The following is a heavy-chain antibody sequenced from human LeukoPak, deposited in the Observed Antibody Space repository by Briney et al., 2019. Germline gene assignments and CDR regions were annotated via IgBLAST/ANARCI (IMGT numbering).Heavy chain of an antibody. J-gene: IGHJ4*02. Sequence: PSETLSLTCAVYGGSFSGYYWSWIRQPPGKGLEWIGYIYYSGSTYYNPSLKSRVTISVDTSKNQFSLKLSSVTAADTAVYYCARYMTTESFFDYWGQGTLVTVSS. CDR2: IYYSGST. CDR3: ARYMTTESFFDY. CDR1: GGSFSGYY. D-gene: IGHD4-17*01. V-gene: IGHV4-59*12.